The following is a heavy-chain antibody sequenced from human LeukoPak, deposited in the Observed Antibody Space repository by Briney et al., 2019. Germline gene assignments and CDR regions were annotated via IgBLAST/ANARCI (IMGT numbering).Heavy chain of an antibody. D-gene: IGHD2-15*01. CDR3: AKDPVGYCSGGSCYLDY. V-gene: IGHV3-23*01. J-gene: IGHJ4*02. CDR1: GFTFSSYA. CDR2: ISGSGGST. Sequence: GGSLRLSCAASGFTFSSYAMSWVRQAPGKGLGWVSAISGSGGSTYYADSVKGRFTISGDNSKNTLYLQMNSQRAEDTAVYYCAKDPVGYCSGGSCYLDYWGQGTLVTVSS.